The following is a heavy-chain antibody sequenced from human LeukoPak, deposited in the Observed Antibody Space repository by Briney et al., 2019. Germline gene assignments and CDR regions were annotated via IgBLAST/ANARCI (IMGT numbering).Heavy chain of an antibody. CDR2: MNPNSGNT. D-gene: IGHD5-18*01. CDR1: GYTFTSYD. CDR3: ARGLRYSYGYPYYYYYGMDV. V-gene: IGHV1-8*01. J-gene: IGHJ6*02. Sequence: GASVKVSCKASGYTFTSYDINWVRQATGQRLEWMGGMNPNSGNTGYAQKFQGRVTMTRNTSISTAYMELSSLRSEDTAVYYCARGLRYSYGYPYYYYYGMDVWGQGTTVTVSS.